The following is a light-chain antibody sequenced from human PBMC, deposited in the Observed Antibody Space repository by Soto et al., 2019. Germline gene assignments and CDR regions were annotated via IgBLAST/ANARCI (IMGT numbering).Light chain of an antibody. CDR2: DDS. CDR1: NIGRKN. CDR3: QVWDSPSDHYV. Sequence: SYVLTQPPSVSVAPGQTAKISCDGDNIGRKNVHWYQQMPGQAPVLVVYDDSARRSGIPERFSGSNSGTTATLTISRVEAGDEADYYCQVWDSPSDHYVFGPGTKLTVL. V-gene: IGLV3-21*02. J-gene: IGLJ1*01.